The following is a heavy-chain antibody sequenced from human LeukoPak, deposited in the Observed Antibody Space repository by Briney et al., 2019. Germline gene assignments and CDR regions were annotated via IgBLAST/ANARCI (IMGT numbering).Heavy chain of an antibody. D-gene: IGHD3-22*01. V-gene: IGHV3-43*02. Sequence: GGSLRLSCAASGFTFDDYAMHWVRQAPGKALEWVSLISGDGGSTYYADSVKGRFTISRDNSKNSLYLQMNSLRTEDTALYYCAKEPREYYYDSSGFQHWGQGTLVTVSS. J-gene: IGHJ1*01. CDR1: GFTFDDYA. CDR2: ISGDGGST. CDR3: AKEPREYYYDSSGFQH.